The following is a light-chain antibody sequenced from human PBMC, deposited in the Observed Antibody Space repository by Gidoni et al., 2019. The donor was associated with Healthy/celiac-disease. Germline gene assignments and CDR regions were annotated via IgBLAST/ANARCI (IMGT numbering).Light chain of an antibody. CDR2: GNS. Sequence: QSVLTPPPSVSVAPGQRVTISCTGSSSNIGAGYDVHWYQQLPGTATKLLIYGNSNRPSGVPDRFSGAKSGTSASLAITGLQAEDEADYYCQSYDSSLSGSKVFGGGTKLTVL. V-gene: IGLV1-40*01. CDR3: QSYDSSLSGSKV. J-gene: IGLJ2*01. CDR1: SSNIGAGYD.